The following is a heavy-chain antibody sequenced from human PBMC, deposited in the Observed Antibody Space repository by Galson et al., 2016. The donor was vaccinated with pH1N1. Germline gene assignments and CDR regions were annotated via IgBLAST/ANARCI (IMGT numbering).Heavy chain of an antibody. V-gene: IGHV5-51*01. CDR2: IYPRDSET. CDR1: GYNFTTYW. Sequence: QSGAEVKKPGESLKISCKASGYNFTTYWIGWVRQMPGKGLEWMGIIYPRDSETHYSPSIQGPVSISADKSLTTAYLQWNSLKASDTAMLFCARLVGSCYKPRYFDLWGRGTLVTVSS. CDR3: ARLVGSCYKPRYFDL. D-gene: IGHD2-2*02. J-gene: IGHJ2*01.